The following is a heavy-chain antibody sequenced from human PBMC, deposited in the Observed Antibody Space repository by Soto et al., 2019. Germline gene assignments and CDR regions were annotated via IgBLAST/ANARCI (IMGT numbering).Heavy chain of an antibody. CDR1: GFSFGTYA. D-gene: IGHD3-22*01. CDR2: ISGSGSTI. J-gene: IGHJ4*02. V-gene: IGHV3-48*03. CDR3: VRGSRDYYDSSGFEY. Sequence: GGSLRLSCVASGFSFGTYAMTWVRQVPGKGLEWVSTISGSGSTIYYADFLKGRFTIYRDNAKNSLYLQMNSLRAEDTAVYYCVRGSRDYYDSSGFEYWGQGTLVTVSS.